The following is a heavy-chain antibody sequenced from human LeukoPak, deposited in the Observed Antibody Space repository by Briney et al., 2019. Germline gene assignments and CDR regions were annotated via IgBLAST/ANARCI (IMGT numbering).Heavy chain of an antibody. D-gene: IGHD2-8*01. Sequence: PGGSLRLFCAASGFTFSSNGMHWVRQAPGKGLEWVAVISYDGSNEYYADSVKGRFTISRDNSNNTLYLQMNSLRAEDTAVYYCAKEPRCTNGVCPSYYFDYWGQGTLVTVSS. CDR2: ISYDGSNE. V-gene: IGHV3-30*18. CDR1: GFTFSSNG. J-gene: IGHJ4*02. CDR3: AKEPRCTNGVCPSYYFDY.